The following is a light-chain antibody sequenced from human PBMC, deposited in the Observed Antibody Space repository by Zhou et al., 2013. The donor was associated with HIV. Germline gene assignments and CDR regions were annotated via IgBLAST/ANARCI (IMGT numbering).Light chain of an antibody. CDR3: QHYHHLPPYS. Sequence: DIQMTQSPSSLSASVGDRVTITCQASQDISNYLNWYQQKPGKAPNLLIYDASNLETGVPKRFTGGGSGTHFALTITNLQPEDFATYYCQHYHHLPPYSFGPGTTLDMK. V-gene: IGKV1-33*01. J-gene: IGKJ2*01. CDR1: QDISNY. CDR2: DAS.